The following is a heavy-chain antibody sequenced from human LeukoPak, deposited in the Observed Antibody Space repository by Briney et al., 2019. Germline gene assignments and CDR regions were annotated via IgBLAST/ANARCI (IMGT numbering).Heavy chain of an antibody. J-gene: IGHJ6*03. CDR2: IYHSGSS. CDR1: GYSISSGHY. CDR3: ARAKNPYYYYYYMDF. V-gene: IGHV4-38-2*01. Sequence: SETLSLTCAVSGYSISSGHYWVWIRQPPGKGLEYIGNIYHSGSSHYNPSPKSRVTISVDTSNNQFSLKLSSVTAADTAVYYCARAKNPYYYYYYMDFWGRGTTVTVSS.